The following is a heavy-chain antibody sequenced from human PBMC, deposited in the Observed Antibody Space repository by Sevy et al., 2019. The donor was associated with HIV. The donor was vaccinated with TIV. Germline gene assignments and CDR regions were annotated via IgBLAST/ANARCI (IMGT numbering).Heavy chain of an antibody. Sequence: GGSLRLSCAASGFTFSSYAMSWVRQAPGKGLEWVSAISGSGGSTYYADSVTGRFTISRDNAKNSLYLEMNTLRAEDTAVYYCATSGGETWGQGTLVTVSS. CDR1: GFTFSSYA. CDR2: ISGSGGST. CDR3: ATSGGET. J-gene: IGHJ5*02. V-gene: IGHV3-23*01. D-gene: IGHD3-16*01.